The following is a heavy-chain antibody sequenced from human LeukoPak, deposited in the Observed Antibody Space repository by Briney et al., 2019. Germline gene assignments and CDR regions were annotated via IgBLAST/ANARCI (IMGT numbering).Heavy chain of an antibody. CDR3: ASYPYTASWSC. Sequence: SETLSLTCTVSGGSVSSSSYYWGWIRQPPGKGLEWIGSIYYGGSTYYNPSLKSRVTISVDTSKNQFSLKLSSVTAADTAVYYCASYPYTASWSCWGQGILVTVSS. J-gene: IGHJ4*02. V-gene: IGHV4-39*01. CDR2: IYYGGST. D-gene: IGHD6-13*01. CDR1: GGSVSSSSYY.